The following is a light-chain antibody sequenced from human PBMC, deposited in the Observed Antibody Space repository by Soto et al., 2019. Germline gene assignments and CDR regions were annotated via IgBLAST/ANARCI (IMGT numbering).Light chain of an antibody. CDR3: MQALQTPLT. CDR1: QSLLCGKGYNY. Sequence: DIVMTQSPLSLPVTPGEPASISCRSSQSLLCGKGYNYLDWYLQKPGQSPQLLIYLGSNRASGVPDRFSGSGSGTDFTLKISRVEAEDVGVYYCMQALQTPLTFGQGTRLEIK. CDR2: LGS. V-gene: IGKV2-28*01. J-gene: IGKJ5*01.